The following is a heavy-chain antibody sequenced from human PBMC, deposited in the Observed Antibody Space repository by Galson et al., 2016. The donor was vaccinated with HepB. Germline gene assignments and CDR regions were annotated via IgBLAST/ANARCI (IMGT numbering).Heavy chain of an antibody. CDR1: GGSISSSSYY. CDR3: ACMVRGVTISY. D-gene: IGHD3-10*01. V-gene: IGHV4-39*01. J-gene: IGHJ4*02. CDR2: IYYSGST. Sequence: SETLSLTCTVSGGSISSSSYYWGWLRQPPGKGLEWIGSIYYSGSTYYNPSLKSRVTISVDTSKNQFSLKLSSVTAADTAVYYCACMVRGVTISYWGQGTLVTVSS.